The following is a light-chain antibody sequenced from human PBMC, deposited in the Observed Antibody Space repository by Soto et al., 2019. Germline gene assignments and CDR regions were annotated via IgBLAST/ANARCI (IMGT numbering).Light chain of an antibody. CDR2: SNN. CDR1: SSNIGSNT. CDR3: AAWDDSLNAHWV. Sequence: QSVLTQPPSASGTPGQRVTISCSGSSSNIGSNTVNWYQQLPGTAPKVLIYSNNQRPSGVPDRFSGSKSGTSASLAISGLQSEDEADYYCAAWDDSLNAHWVFGGGTKLTVL. J-gene: IGLJ3*02. V-gene: IGLV1-44*01.